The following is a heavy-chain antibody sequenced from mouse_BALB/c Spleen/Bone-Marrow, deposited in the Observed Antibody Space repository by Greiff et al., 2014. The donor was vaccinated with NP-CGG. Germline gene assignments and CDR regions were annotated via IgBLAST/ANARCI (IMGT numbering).Heavy chain of an antibody. D-gene: IGHD2-2*01. V-gene: IGHV2-6-7*01. CDR3: ARDRGYDSYYARDY. Sequence: VQLQQSGPGLVAPSQSPSITCTVSGFSLTGYGVNWVRQPPGKGLEWLGMIWGDGSTDYNSALKSRLSISKDNSKSQVFLKMNSLQTDDTARYYCARDRGYDSYYARDYGGQGTSVTVSS. CDR2: IWGDGST. CDR1: GFSLTGYG. J-gene: IGHJ4*01.